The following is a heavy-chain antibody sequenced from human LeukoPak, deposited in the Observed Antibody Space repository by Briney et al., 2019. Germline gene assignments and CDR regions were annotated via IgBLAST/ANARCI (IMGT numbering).Heavy chain of an antibody. V-gene: IGHV3-7*01. J-gene: IGHJ4*02. Sequence: GGSLRLSCAASGFTFSSYWMSWVRQAPGKGLEWVANIKQDGSEKYYVDSVKGRFTISRDNAKNSLYLQMHSLRAEDTAVYYCARVPIDYYGSGSYYKVGNYFDYWGQGTLVTVSS. D-gene: IGHD3-10*01. CDR1: GFTFSSYW. CDR2: IKQDGSEK. CDR3: ARVPIDYYGSGSYYKVGNYFDY.